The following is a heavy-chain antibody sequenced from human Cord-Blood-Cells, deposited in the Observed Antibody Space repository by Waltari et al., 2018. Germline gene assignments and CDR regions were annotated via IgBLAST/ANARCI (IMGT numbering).Heavy chain of an antibody. CDR1: GFTVSSNY. J-gene: IGHJ4*02. CDR2: IDSGGST. CDR3: ARGEYNWNDGGVY. V-gene: IGHV3-53*01. Sequence: EVQLVESGGGLIQPGGSLRLSCAASGFTVSSNYMSWVRQAPGKGLEWVSVIDSGGSTYYADSVKGRFTISRDNSKNTLYLQMNSLRAEDTAVYYCARGEYNWNDGGVYWGQGTLVTVSS. D-gene: IGHD1-1*01.